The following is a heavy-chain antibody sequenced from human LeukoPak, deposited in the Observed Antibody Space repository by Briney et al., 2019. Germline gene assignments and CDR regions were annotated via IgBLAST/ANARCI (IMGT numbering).Heavy chain of an antibody. D-gene: IGHD5-18*01. CDR3: ARKVAVAMDLDY. J-gene: IGHJ4*02. CDR1: GFTFRSYA. CDR2: ITGAGSST. V-gene: IGHV3-23*01. Sequence: GGSLRLSCAVSGFTFRSYAMNWVRQAPGKGLEWVSSITGAGSSTKYADSVNGRFTISRDNSKNTVSLQMTGLRAEDTAVYYCARKVAVAMDLDYWGQGTLVTVSS.